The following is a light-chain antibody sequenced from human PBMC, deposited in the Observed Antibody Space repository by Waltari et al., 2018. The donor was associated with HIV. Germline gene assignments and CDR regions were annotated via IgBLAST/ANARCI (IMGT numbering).Light chain of an antibody. CDR3: AAWDDSLSGWV. V-gene: IGLV1-47*01. CDR1: SSNIGSNY. J-gene: IGLJ3*02. Sequence: QSVVTQPPSASGTPGHRVTISCSGSSSNIGSNYVYWYQQLPGTAPKLLSYRTNQRSSGVPDRLSGSKSGTSASLAISGLRPEDEAEYYCAAWDDSLSGWVFGGGTKLTVL. CDR2: RTN.